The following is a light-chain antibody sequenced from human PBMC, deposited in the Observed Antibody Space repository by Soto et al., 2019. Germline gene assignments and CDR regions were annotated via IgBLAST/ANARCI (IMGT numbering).Light chain of an antibody. V-gene: IGKV1-39*01. Sequence: DIQLTQSPSTLSASVGDRVTLTCLASQSISSKLNWYQQKPGKVPKFLIYEASSLQSGVPSRFSGSGSGTDFTLTISSLQPEDFATYYCQQLHDYPITFGQGTRLEI. CDR1: QSISSK. CDR2: EAS. J-gene: IGKJ5*01. CDR3: QQLHDYPIT.